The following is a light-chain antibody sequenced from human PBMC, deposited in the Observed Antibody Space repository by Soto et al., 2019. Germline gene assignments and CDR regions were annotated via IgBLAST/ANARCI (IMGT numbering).Light chain of an antibody. V-gene: IGKV3-11*01. Sequence: EIVLTQSPATLSLSPGERATLSCRASQSVSSYLVWYQQKPGQVPRLLIYDASNRATGIPARFGGSGSGTDFTLTISSLEPEDSAVYHCQQRSDWPSTFGGGTKVEIK. CDR2: DAS. CDR1: QSVSSY. CDR3: QQRSDWPST. J-gene: IGKJ4*01.